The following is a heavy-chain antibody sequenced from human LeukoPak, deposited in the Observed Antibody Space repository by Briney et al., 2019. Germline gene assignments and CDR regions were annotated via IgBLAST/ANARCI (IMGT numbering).Heavy chain of an antibody. V-gene: IGHV3-7*01. D-gene: IGHD6-13*01. J-gene: IGHJ4*02. CDR1: GFTFSSNW. CDR2: IKQVGSRI. Sequence: PGGSRRLSCAASGFTFSSNWTGWVRQAPGKGLEWVANIKQVGSRIHYVGSVKGRFTISRDNAKNSLYLQMNSLRAEDTAVYYCARDPGLGVAGTVAYFDFWGQGTLVTVSS. CDR3: ARDPGLGVAGTVAYFDF.